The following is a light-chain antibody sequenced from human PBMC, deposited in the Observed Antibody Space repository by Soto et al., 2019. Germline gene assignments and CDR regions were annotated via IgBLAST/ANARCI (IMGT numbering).Light chain of an antibody. CDR2: CAS. CDR3: QQYKRVPPRR. Sequence: IVMTQSPATLSVSPGDRATLSCRASQRVSTNLAWYQQKPGQAPRLLIYCASTWATGVPARFSGSGPGEEFPLSISSLQSEEFAHYYRQQYKRVPPRRFGQGTKGETK. V-gene: IGKV3-15*01. J-gene: IGKJ1*01. CDR1: QRVSTN.